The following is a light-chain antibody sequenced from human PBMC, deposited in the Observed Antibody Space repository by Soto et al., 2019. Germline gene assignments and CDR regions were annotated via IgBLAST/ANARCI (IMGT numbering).Light chain of an antibody. CDR1: QSVNSN. Sequence: EIVLTQSPATLSLSPGERATLSRRASQSVNSNLAWYQQKPGQAPRLLIYGASRRATGIPDRFSGSGSGTDFTLTISRLEPEDFAVYYCQHYVTSLTTFGQGTKVDI. CDR3: QHYVTSLTT. J-gene: IGKJ1*01. V-gene: IGKV3-20*01. CDR2: GAS.